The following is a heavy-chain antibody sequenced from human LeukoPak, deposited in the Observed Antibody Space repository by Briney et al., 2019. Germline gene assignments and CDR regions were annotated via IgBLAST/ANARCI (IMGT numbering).Heavy chain of an antibody. Sequence: SETLSLTCAVYGGSFSGYYWSWIRQPPGKGLEWIGYIYYSGSTNYNPSLKSRVTISVDTSKNQFSLKLSSVTAADTAVYYCARCHSSGWSANYYYYGMDVWGQGTTVTVSS. CDR1: GGSFSGYY. CDR2: IYYSGST. V-gene: IGHV4-59*08. CDR3: ARCHSSGWSANYYYYGMDV. D-gene: IGHD6-19*01. J-gene: IGHJ6*02.